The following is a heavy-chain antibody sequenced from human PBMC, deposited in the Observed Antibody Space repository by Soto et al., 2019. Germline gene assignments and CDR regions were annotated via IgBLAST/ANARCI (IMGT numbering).Heavy chain of an antibody. CDR2: ISAYNGNA. J-gene: IGHJ6*02. CDR3: ARGRTYNPGVGYYYYGMDV. Sequence: QVQLVQSGAEVKKPGASVKVSCKASGYTFTSYGITWERQAPGQGLEWMGWISAYNGNANYGQKLQGRVTMTTDTSTSTAYMELRSLRSDDTAVYYCARGRTYNPGVGYYYYGMDVWGQGTTVTVSS. D-gene: IGHD1-20*01. V-gene: IGHV1-18*01. CDR1: GYTFTSYG.